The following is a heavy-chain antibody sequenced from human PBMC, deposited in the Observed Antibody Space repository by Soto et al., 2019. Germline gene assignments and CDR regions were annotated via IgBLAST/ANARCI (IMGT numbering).Heavy chain of an antibody. CDR2: IYANGNS. CDR3: ARGAGPPWFDP. Sequence: SETLSLTCTVSGGSISSYYWSWIRQPAGKGLEWIGRIYANGNSDYNPSLKSRVTVSIDTSKNQFSLKVTSVTAADTAVYYCARGAGPPWFDPWGQGTLVSVPQ. J-gene: IGHJ5*02. CDR1: GGSISSYY. V-gene: IGHV4-4*07.